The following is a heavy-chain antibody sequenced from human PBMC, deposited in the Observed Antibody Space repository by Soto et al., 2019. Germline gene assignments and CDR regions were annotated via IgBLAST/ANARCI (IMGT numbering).Heavy chain of an antibody. V-gene: IGHV4-31*03. J-gene: IGHJ4*02. D-gene: IGHD3-16*01. CDR2: VSYSGST. Sequence: PSETLSLTCTVSGGSISSGAYYWSWIRQYPGKGLEWIGYVSYSGSTYYNPSPKSRVSISVDTSKNQFSLNLISVTAAETAVYYCAREGGNGIDYWGQGTLVTVSS. CDR3: AREGGNGIDY. CDR1: GGSISSGAYY.